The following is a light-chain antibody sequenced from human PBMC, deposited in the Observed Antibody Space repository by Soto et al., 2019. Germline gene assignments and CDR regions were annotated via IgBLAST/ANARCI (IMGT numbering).Light chain of an antibody. CDR1: QTISSW. CDR3: QQYNYSGT. J-gene: IGKJ1*01. V-gene: IGKV1-5*01. CDR2: DAS. Sequence: DIQMTQSPSTLSGSVGDRVTITCRASQTISSWLAWYQQKPGKAPKLLIYDASNLESGVPSRFSGSGSGTEFTLTISSLQPDDFATYYCQQYNYSGTFGQGTKVDI.